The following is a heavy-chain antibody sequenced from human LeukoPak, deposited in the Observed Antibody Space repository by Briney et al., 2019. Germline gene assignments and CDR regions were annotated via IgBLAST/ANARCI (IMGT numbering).Heavy chain of an antibody. D-gene: IGHD3-22*01. J-gene: IGHJ4*02. V-gene: IGHV1-2*06. CDR2: INPNSGGT. CDR1: GYTFTGYY. Sequence: ASVKVSCKASGYTFTGYYIHWVRQAPGQGLEWMGRINPNSGGTNYAQKFQGRVTMTRDTSISTAYMEVSRLRSDDTAVYYCARAYYYDSSGYALRDWGQGTLVTVSS. CDR3: ARAYYYDSSGYALRD.